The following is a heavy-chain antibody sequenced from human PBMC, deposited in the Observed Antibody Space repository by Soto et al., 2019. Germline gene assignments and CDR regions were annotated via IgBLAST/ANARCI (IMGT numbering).Heavy chain of an antibody. CDR2: IIPLFGRA. V-gene: IGHV1-69*12. J-gene: IGHJ2*01. CDR1: GGTFSSYA. Sequence: QVHLVQSGAEVKKPGSSVKVSCKASGGTFSSYAISWVRQAPGQGLEWMGGIIPLFGRANYAQKFQGRVTISAAASTSTAYMELSSLRSEDSAVYYCAQTLGLAAAGPGRFDLWGRGTLVTVSS. D-gene: IGHD6-25*01. CDR3: AQTLGLAAAGPGRFDL.